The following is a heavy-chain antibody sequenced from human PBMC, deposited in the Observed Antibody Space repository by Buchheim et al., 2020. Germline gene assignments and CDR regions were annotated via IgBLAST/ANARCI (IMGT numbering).Heavy chain of an antibody. CDR3: ARDLRTVPDYYYYGMDV. V-gene: IGHV3-30-3*01. J-gene: IGHJ6*02. CDR1: GFTFSSYA. CDR2: ISYDGSNK. Sequence: QVQLVESGGGVAQPGRSLRLSCAASGFTFSSYAMHWVRQAPGKGLEWVAVISYDGSNKYYADSVKGRFTISRDNSKNTLYLQMNSLRAEDTAVYYCARDLRTVPDYYYYGMDVWGQGTT. D-gene: IGHD4-11*01.